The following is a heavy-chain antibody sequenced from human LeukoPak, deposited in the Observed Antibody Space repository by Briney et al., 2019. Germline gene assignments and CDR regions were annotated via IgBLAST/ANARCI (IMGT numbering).Heavy chain of an antibody. D-gene: IGHD6-6*01. V-gene: IGHV4-59*01. Sequence: SSETLSLTCTVSGGSTSSYYWSWIRQPPGKGLEWIGYIYYSGSTNYNPSLKSRVTISVDTSKNQFSLKLSSVTAADTAVYYCARGRSSSDYWGQGTLVTVSS. CDR2: IYYSGST. J-gene: IGHJ4*02. CDR3: ARGRSSSDY. CDR1: GGSTSSYY.